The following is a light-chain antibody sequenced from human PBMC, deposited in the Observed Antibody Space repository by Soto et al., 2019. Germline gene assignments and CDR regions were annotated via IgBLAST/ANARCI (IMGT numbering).Light chain of an antibody. V-gene: IGKV4-1*01. Sequence: DIVLTQSPDSLTVSAGERATINCKSSQNLLFSSNNKNYLAWYQQKPGQPPKLLIYWASTRESGVPDRFSGSGSGTYFTLTITSLQAEDVAVYYCQQYFSSPPYTFGQGTKLEIK. J-gene: IGKJ2*01. CDR2: WAS. CDR1: QNLLFSSNNKNY. CDR3: QQYFSSPPYT.